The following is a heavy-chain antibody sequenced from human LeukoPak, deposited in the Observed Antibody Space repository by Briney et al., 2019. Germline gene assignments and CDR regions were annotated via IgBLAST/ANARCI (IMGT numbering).Heavy chain of an antibody. J-gene: IGHJ4*01. Sequence: SETLSLTCTVSGGSISSSSYYWGSIRQPPGKGMEWTGSIYYSGSTYYNPSPKSRVTISVDTSKNQFSLKLSSVTAADTAVYYSATHLNLGYSRSTSCYAGGSLNYRGQGTPGTVSS. CDR1: GGSISSSSYY. CDR3: ATHLNLGYSRSTSCYAGGSLNY. V-gene: IGHV4-39*01. CDR2: IYYSGST. D-gene: IGHD2-2*01.